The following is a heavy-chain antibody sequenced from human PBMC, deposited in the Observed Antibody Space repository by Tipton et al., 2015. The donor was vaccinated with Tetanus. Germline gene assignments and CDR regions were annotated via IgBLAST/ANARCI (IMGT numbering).Heavy chain of an antibody. V-gene: IGHV4-59*01. Sequence: TLSLTCTVSGGSISNYYWNWIRQSPGKGLEWLGNIYYRGDPDYNPSLQSRATISLDTAKNHFSLRLNSVTAADTAVYYCARATSTGPAYNWFDPWGQGTLVTVSS. CDR2: IYYRGDP. CDR3: ARATSTGPAYNWFDP. J-gene: IGHJ5*02. CDR1: GGSISNYY. D-gene: IGHD2-8*02.